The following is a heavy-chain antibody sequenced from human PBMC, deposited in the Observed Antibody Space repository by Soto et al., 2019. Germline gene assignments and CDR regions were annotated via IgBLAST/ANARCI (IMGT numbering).Heavy chain of an antibody. CDR3: AKISGYGRGFDY. CDR1: GFIFDDYA. V-gene: IGHV3-9*01. J-gene: IGHJ4*02. D-gene: IGHD5-12*01. CDR2: ISWNSGSI. Sequence: EVQLVESGGGLVQPGRSLRLSCAASGFIFDDYAMHWVRQAPGKGLEWVSGISWNSGSIGYADSVKGRFTISRDNAKNSLYLQMNSLRAEDTALYYCAKISGYGRGFDYWGQGTLVTVSS.